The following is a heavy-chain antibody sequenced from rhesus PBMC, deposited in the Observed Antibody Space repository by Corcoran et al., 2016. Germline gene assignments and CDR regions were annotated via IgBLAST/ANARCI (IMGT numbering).Heavy chain of an antibody. CDR3: GKRGEIAAIDS. Sequence: QVQLPESGPGLVTPSETLSLPCVLSGDSISSSSYWFWIRLFPGKGLEYIGYVSGSRGNTYYNPSVNSRVTMSKDTSKNQFSLKLTSVTAADTAVYYCGKRGEIAAIDSWGQGVFVTVSS. CDR2: VSGSRGNT. J-gene: IGHJ4*01. V-gene: IGHV4-99*01. D-gene: IGHD5-24*01. CDR1: GDSISSSSY.